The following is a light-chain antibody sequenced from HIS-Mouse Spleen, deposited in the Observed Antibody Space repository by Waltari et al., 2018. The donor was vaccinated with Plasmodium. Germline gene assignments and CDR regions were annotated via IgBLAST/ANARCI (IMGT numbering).Light chain of an antibody. V-gene: IGKV3-15*01. CDR3: QQYNNWPRGT. CDR2: GAS. J-gene: IGKJ1*01. CDR1: QSVSSN. Sequence: EIVMTQSTATLSVSPGDSATLSCRASQSVSSNLAWYQQKPGQAPRLLIYGASTRATGIPARFSGSGSGTEFTLTISSMQSEDVAVYYCQQYNNWPRGTFGQGTKVEIK.